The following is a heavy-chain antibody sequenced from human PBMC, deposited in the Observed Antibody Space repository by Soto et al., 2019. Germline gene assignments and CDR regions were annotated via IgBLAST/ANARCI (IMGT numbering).Heavy chain of an antibody. J-gene: IGHJ6*02. CDR2: ISWDGGST. D-gene: IGHD6-6*01. CDR1: GFTFDDYT. Sequence: EVQLVESGGVVVQPGGSLRLSCAASGFTFDDYTMHWVRQAPGNGLEWVALISWDGGSTYCADSVKGRFTIYRDNSKNSLYLQMNCLRTEDTALYYCATPFSSFHYYGMDVWGQGTTVTVSS. CDR3: ATPFSSFHYYGMDV. V-gene: IGHV3-43*01.